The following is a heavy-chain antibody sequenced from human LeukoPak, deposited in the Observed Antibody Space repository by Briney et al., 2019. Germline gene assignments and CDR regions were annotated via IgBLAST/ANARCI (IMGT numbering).Heavy chain of an antibody. CDR2: ISSSSYI. J-gene: IGHJ3*02. V-gene: IGHV3-21*01. D-gene: IGHD1-26*01. CDR1: GFTFSSYS. Sequence: GGSLRLSCAASGFTFSSYSMNWVRQAPGKGLEWVSSISSSSYIYYADSVKGRFTISRDNAKNSLYLQMNSLRAEDTAVYYCARDWSYGAFDIWGQGTMVTVSS. CDR3: ARDWSYGAFDI.